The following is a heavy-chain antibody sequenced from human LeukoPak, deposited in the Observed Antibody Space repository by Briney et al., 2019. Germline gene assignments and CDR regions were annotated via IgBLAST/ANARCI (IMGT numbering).Heavy chain of an antibody. D-gene: IGHD3-22*01. CDR3: ARDRGHYDSSDD. CDR1: GFTFNNYW. J-gene: IGHJ4*02. Sequence: GGSLRLSCEGSGFTFNNYWMHWVRQGPGKGLVWVSRINSDGTSTTYAASVKGRFTISRDNAKNMLYLQMNSLRAEDTAVYYCARDRGHYDSSDDWGQGTLVTVSP. V-gene: IGHV3-74*01. CDR2: INSDGTST.